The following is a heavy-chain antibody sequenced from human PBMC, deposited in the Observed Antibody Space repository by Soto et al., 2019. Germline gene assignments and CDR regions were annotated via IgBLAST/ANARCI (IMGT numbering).Heavy chain of an antibody. D-gene: IGHD6-19*01. CDR2: IKQDGSEK. CDR3: ARKWQWLDVGAFDI. CDR1: GFTFSSYW. V-gene: IGHV3-7*01. J-gene: IGHJ3*02. Sequence: GGSLRLSCAASGFTFSSYWMSWVRQAPGKGLEWVANIKQDGSEKYYVDSVKGRFTISRDNAKNSLYLQMNSLRAEDTAVYYCARKWQWLDVGAFDIWGQGTMVTVSS.